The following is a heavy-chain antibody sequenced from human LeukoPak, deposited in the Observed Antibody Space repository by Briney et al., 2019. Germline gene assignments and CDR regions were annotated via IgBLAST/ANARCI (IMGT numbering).Heavy chain of an antibody. Sequence: GSLRLSCAASGFTFSSYGMHWVRQAPGKGLEWVAVISYDGSNKYYADSVKGRFTIPRDNSKNTLYLQMNSLRAEDTAVYYCAGNPQSIAAADYYFDYWGQGTLVTVSS. CDR3: AGNPQSIAAADYYFDY. D-gene: IGHD6-13*01. J-gene: IGHJ4*02. CDR2: ISYDGSNK. CDR1: GFTFSSYG. V-gene: IGHV3-30*03.